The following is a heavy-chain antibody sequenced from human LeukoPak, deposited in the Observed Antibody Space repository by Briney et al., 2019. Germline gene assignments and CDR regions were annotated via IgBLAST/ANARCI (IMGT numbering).Heavy chain of an antibody. D-gene: IGHD6-13*01. J-gene: IGHJ4*02. Sequence: SETLSLTCTVSGGSIGRYYWSWIRQPPGKGLEWIGYIYYNGSTSYNPSLKSRVTISVDTSKNHFSLKLNSVTAADTAVYYCAREVAAAAPFGYWGQGTLVTVSS. CDR1: GGSIGRYY. CDR3: AREVAAAAPFGY. V-gene: IGHV4-59*01. CDR2: IYYNGST.